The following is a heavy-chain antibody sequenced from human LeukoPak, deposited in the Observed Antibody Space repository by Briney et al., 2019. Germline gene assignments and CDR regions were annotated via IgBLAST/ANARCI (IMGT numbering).Heavy chain of an antibody. J-gene: IGHJ4*02. CDR3: AKDMRAARPLWYFFDY. D-gene: IGHD2-21*01. V-gene: IGHV3-23*01. Sequence: GGSLRLSCAVSGFTFSSYAMSWGRQAPGKGLGLDSAISGSGGSTYYADSVKGQFTISRDNSKNTLYLQMNSLRAEDMVVYYCAKDMRAARPLWYFFDYGGEGTLVTVPS. CDR1: GFTFSSYA. CDR2: ISGSGGST.